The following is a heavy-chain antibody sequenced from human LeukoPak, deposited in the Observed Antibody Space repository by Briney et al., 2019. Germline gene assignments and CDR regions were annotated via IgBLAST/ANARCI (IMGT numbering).Heavy chain of an antibody. V-gene: IGHV4-30-2*01. CDR3: ARVRDRPHAYDSSGYEPYYFDY. CDR2: IYHSGST. Sequence: SETLSLTCTVSGGSISSGGYYWSWIRQPPRKGLEWIGYIYHSGSTYYNPSLKSRVTISVDRSKNQFSLKLSSVTAADTAVYYCARVRDRPHAYDSSGYEPYYFDYWGQGTLVTVSS. D-gene: IGHD3-22*01. CDR1: GGSISSGGYY. J-gene: IGHJ4*02.